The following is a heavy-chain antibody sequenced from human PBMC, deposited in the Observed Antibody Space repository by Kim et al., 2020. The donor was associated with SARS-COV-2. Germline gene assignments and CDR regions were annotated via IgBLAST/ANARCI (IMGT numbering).Heavy chain of an antibody. D-gene: IGHD6-19*01. CDR3: AKGAGAPFFFDY. V-gene: IGHV3-23*01. Sequence: YYADSAKGRFTISRDNSKNTLFLQMNNLGAEDTAVYYCAKGAGAPFFFDYWGQGTLVTVSS. J-gene: IGHJ4*02.